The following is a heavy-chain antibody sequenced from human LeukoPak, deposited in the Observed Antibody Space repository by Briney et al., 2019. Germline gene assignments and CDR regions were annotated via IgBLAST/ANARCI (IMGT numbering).Heavy chain of an antibody. J-gene: IGHJ4*02. Sequence: ASVKVSCKAPGYTFTRYGLSWVRQAPGQGLEWMGWISGYSGKTNYAQKLQDRVTMTTDTSTSTAYMELRSLRSDDTAVYYCARGYSGYAPHDYWGQGTLVTVSS. CDR2: ISGYSGKT. D-gene: IGHD5-12*01. V-gene: IGHV1-18*01. CDR3: ARGYSGYAPHDY. CDR1: GYTFTRYG.